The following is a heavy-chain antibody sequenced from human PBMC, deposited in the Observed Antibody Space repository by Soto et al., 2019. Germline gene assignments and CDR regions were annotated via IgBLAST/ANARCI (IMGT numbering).Heavy chain of an antibody. Sequence: QLQLQESGPGLVKPSETLSLTCTVSGGSISSSSYYWGWIRQPPGKGLEWIGSIYYSGSTYYNPSLKIRVPISVHTSKYQFSLKLSSVTAADTAVYYCARHEAPSGWYFDYWGQGTLVTVSS. CDR3: ARHEAPSGWYFDY. V-gene: IGHV4-39*01. J-gene: IGHJ4*02. D-gene: IGHD6-19*01. CDR1: GGSISSSSYY. CDR2: IYYSGST.